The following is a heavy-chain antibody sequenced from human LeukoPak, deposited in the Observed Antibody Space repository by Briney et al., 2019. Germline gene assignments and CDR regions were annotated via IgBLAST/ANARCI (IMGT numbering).Heavy chain of an antibody. Sequence: ASVKVSCKASGYTFTSYYMHWVRQAPGQGLEWMGWINPNSGGTNYAQKFQGRVTMTRDTSISTAYMELSRLRSDDTAVYYCARAVHDYGGEPLDYWGQGTLVTVSS. D-gene: IGHD4-23*01. CDR1: GYTFTSYY. J-gene: IGHJ4*02. CDR3: ARAVHDYGGEPLDY. V-gene: IGHV1-2*02. CDR2: INPNSGGT.